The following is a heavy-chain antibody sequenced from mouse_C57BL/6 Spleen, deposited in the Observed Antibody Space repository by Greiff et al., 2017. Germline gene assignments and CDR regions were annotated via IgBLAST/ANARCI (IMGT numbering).Heavy chain of an antibody. V-gene: IGHV1-12*01. Sequence: QVQLQQSGAELVRPGASVKMSCKASGYTFTSYNMHWVKQTPRQGLEWIGAIYPGNGDTSYNQKFNGKATLTVDKSSSTAYLQLSSLTSEDSAVYFCARSYDYEGYFDDWGTGTTVTVSS. CDR1: GYTFTSYN. J-gene: IGHJ1*03. D-gene: IGHD2-4*01. CDR3: ARSYDYEGYFDD. CDR2: IYPGNGDT.